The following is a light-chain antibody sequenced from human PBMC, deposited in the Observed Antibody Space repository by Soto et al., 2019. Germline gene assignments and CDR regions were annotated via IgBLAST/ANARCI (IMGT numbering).Light chain of an antibody. CDR2: SAF. J-gene: IGKJ5*01. CDR3: QQGSTTPIT. V-gene: IGKV1-39*01. Sequence: DIQMTQSPSSLSASVGDRVTITCRASQNIGSFLNWYQQKPGEAPRLLVYSAFRIQSGVPSRFNASGSWTDFTRSISSLQPEDFSTYYCQQGSTTPITFGLGTRLEIK. CDR1: QNIGSF.